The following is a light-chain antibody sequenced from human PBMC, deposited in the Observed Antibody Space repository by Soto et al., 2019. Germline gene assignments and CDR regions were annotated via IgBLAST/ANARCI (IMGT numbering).Light chain of an antibody. V-gene: IGKV3-15*01. CDR1: PSVSSN. Sequence: EIVMTQSPATLSVSPGERATLSCRASPSVSSNLAWYQQKPGQAPRLLIYGASTRATGVPARFSGSGSGTAFTLTISSVQSEDFAVYDCQQYNNWPPYSFGQGTKLDIK. J-gene: IGKJ2*01. CDR3: QQYNNWPPYS. CDR2: GAS.